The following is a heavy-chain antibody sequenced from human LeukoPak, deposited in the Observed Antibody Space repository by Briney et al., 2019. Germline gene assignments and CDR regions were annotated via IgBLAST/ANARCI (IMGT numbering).Heavy chain of an antibody. CDR1: GFIFSNYD. Sequence: GGSLRLSCLGTGFIFSNYDMHWVRQAPGKGLEYVSVIIRNGDRYYSDSVKGRFTISRDNSKNTVYLQMSSLRAEDTAVYYCVRKDSYDSSGYYWDQGTLVTVSS. D-gene: IGHD3-22*01. V-gene: IGHV3-64D*06. CDR3: VRKDSYDSSGYY. J-gene: IGHJ4*02. CDR2: IIRNGDR.